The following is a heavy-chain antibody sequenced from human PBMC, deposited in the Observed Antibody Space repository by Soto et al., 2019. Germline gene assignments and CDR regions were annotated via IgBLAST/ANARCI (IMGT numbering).Heavy chain of an antibody. Sequence: GGSLRLSCATSGFAFRSYGMHWVRQAPGKGLEWVAFASYDGINKNYADSVKGRFTISRDSSKSTVYLQMNNLRVEDTAVYYCAKPSYITGWQITETPFDYWGQGTLLTVSS. J-gene: IGHJ4*02. V-gene: IGHV3-30*18. CDR2: ASYDGINK. CDR3: AKPSYITGWQITETPFDY. D-gene: IGHD1-20*01. CDR1: GFAFRSYG.